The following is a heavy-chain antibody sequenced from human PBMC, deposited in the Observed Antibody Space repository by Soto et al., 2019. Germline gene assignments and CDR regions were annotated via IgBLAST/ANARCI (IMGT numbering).Heavy chain of an antibody. Sequence: LRLSCAASGFTFINAWMSWVRQAPGKGLEWVGRIKSKTDGGTTDYAAPVKGRFTISRDDSKNTLYLQMNSLKTEDTAVYYCTTDQEVLDYYYYGMDVWGQGTTVTVSS. J-gene: IGHJ6*02. CDR3: TTDQEVLDYYYYGMDV. CDR2: IKSKTDGGTT. D-gene: IGHD2-2*03. CDR1: GFTFINAW. V-gene: IGHV3-15*01.